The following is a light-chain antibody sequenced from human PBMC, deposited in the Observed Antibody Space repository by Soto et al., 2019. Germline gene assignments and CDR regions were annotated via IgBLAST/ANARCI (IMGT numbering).Light chain of an antibody. Sequence: EIVMTQSPATLSASPGERATLSCRASQSVSSNLAWYQQKPGQAPRLLIYGASTRATGIPARFSGSGSWTAYTLTISSLQSEEFSVYYCRQYYNLPPWTFGQGTKVEIK. CDR2: GAS. J-gene: IGKJ1*01. CDR3: RQYYNLPPWT. CDR1: QSVSSN. V-gene: IGKV3-15*01.